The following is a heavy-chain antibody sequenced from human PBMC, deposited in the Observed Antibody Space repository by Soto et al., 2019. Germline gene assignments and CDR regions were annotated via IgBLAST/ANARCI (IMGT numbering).Heavy chain of an antibody. CDR3: PRTITIFGVVPDY. J-gene: IGHJ4*02. CDR1: GFTFSSYW. V-gene: IGHV3-74*01. CDR2: INSDGSST. Sequence: GGSLRLSCAASGFTFSSYWMHWVRQAPGKGLVWVSRINSDGSSTSYADSVKGRFTISRDDAKNTLYLQMNSLRAEDTAVYYCPRTITIFGVVPDYWGQGTLVTVSS. D-gene: IGHD3-3*01.